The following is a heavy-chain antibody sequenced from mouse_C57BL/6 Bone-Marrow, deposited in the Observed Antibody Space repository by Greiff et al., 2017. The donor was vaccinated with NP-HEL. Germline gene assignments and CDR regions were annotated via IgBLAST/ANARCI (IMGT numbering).Heavy chain of an antibody. CDR1: GYTFTNYW. D-gene: IGHD1-1*01. J-gene: IGHJ1*03. V-gene: IGHV1-63*01. CDR3: ARETITTVVAKDWYFDV. Sequence: QVQLKESGAELVRPGTSVKMSCKASGYTFTNYWIGWAKQRPGHGLEWIGDIYPGGGYTNYNEKFKGKATLTADKSSSTAYMQFSSLTSEDSAIYYCARETITTVVAKDWYFDVWGTGTTVTVSS. CDR2: IYPGGGYT.